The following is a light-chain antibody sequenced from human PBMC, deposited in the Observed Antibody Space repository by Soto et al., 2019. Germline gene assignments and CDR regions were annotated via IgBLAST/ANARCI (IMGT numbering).Light chain of an antibody. CDR1: SSNIGSNP. CDR3: AAWDNSLNGFV. CDR2: TND. V-gene: IGLV1-44*01. Sequence: QSVLTQPPSASGTPGQRVTISCSGSSSNIGSNPVNWYQQLPGTAPKLLIYTNDQRPSGVPDRFSGSKSGTSASLAISGLLSEDEADFYCAAWDNSLNGFVFGPGTKVTVL. J-gene: IGLJ1*01.